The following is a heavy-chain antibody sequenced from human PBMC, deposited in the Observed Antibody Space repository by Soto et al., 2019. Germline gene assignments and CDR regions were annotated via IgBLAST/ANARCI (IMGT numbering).Heavy chain of an antibody. CDR1: GGSISSYY. Sequence: SETLSLTCTVSGGSISSYYWSWIRQPPGKGLEWIGYIYYSGSTNYNPSLKSRVTISVDTSKNQFSQKLSSVTAADTAVYYCAREAQGIQGAFDIWGQGTMVTVSS. J-gene: IGHJ3*02. CDR2: IYYSGST. V-gene: IGHV4-59*01. D-gene: IGHD3-10*01. CDR3: AREAQGIQGAFDI.